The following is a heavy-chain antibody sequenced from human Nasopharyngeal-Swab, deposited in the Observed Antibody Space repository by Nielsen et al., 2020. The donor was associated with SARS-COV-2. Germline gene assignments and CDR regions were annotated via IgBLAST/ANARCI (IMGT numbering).Heavy chain of an antibody. V-gene: IGHV3-21*01. CDR2: ISSSSSYI. J-gene: IGHJ4*02. Sequence: GGSLRLSCAASGFTFSSYSMNWVRQAPGKGLEWVSSISSSSSYIYYADSVKGRFTISRDNAKNSLYLQMNSLRAEDTAVYYCARAARKVYPAEVDYWGQGTLVTVSS. CDR3: ARAARKVYPAEVDY. D-gene: IGHD1-14*01. CDR1: GFTFSSYS.